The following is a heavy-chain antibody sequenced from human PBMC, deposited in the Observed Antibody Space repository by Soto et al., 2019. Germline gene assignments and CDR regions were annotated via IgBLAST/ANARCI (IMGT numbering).Heavy chain of an antibody. D-gene: IGHD3-3*01. J-gene: IGHJ5*02. CDR2: INHSGST. CDR1: GGSFSGYY. Sequence: QVHLQQWGAGLLKPSETLSLTCAVYGGSFSGYYWSWIRQPPGKGLERIGEINHSGSTNYNPSLKSRVTVSVDTSKNQFSLKLSSVTAADTAVYYCARKGNYDFWSGPGDNWFDPWGQGTLVTVSS. CDR3: ARKGNYDFWSGPGDNWFDP. V-gene: IGHV4-34*01.